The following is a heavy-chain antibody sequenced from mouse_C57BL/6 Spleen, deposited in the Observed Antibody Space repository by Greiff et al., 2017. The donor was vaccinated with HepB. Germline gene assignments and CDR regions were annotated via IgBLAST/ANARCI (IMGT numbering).Heavy chain of an antibody. V-gene: IGHV1-22*01. CDR3: AREGIITTVVEPWYFDV. CDR2: INPNNGGT. Sequence: EVQLQQSGPELVKPGASVKMSCKASGYTFTDYNMHWVKQSHGKSLEWIGYINPNNGGTSYNQKFKGKATLTVNKSSSTAYMELRSLTSEDSEVYYCAREGIITTVVEPWYFDVWGTGTTVTVSS. J-gene: IGHJ1*03. CDR1: GYTFTDYN. D-gene: IGHD1-1*01.